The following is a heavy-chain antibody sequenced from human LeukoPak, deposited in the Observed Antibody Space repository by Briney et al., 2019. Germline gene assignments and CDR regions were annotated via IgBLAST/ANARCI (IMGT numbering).Heavy chain of an antibody. D-gene: IGHD5-18*01. CDR1: GFTFSSYE. V-gene: IGHV3-48*03. CDR2: ISSSGSTI. Sequence: PGGSLRLSCAASGFTFSSYEMNWVRQAPGKGLEWVSYISSSGSTIYYADSVKGRFTISRDNSKNTLYLQMNSLRAEDTAVYYCARAARRGYSYGHDAFDIWGQGTMVTVSS. J-gene: IGHJ3*02. CDR3: ARAARRGYSYGHDAFDI.